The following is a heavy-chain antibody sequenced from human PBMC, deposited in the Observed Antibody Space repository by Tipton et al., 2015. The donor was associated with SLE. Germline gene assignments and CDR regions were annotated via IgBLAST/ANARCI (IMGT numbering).Heavy chain of an antibody. D-gene: IGHD5-12*01. CDR1: GGSISSYY. Sequence: TLSLTCTVSGGSISSYYWSWIRQPPGKGLEWIGYIYYSGSTNYNPSLKSRVTISVDTSKNQFSLKLSSVTAADTAVYYCALRWPDTWTTVYWGPGTLVTVSS. J-gene: IGHJ4*02. CDR3: ALRWPDTWTTVY. V-gene: IGHV4-59*07. CDR2: IYYSGST.